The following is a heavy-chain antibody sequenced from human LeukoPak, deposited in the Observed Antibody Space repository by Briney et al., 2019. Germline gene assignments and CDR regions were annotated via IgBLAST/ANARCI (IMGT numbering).Heavy chain of an antibody. Sequence: ASVKVSCKASGYTFTSYAMNWVRQAPGHGLEWMGWINTNTGNPTYAQGFTGRFVFSLDTSVSTAYLQISSLKAEDTAVYYCARDSEFGELLWHWFDPWGQGTLVTVSS. D-gene: IGHD3-10*01. CDR2: INTNTGNP. CDR1: GYTFTSYA. CDR3: ARDSEFGELLWHWFDP. V-gene: IGHV7-4-1*02. J-gene: IGHJ5*02.